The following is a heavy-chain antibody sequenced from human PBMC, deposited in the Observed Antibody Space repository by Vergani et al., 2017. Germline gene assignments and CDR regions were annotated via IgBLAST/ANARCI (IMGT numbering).Heavy chain of an antibody. D-gene: IGHD7-27*01. V-gene: IGHV3-15*01. CDR2: IKSQIDGGTT. Sequence: EVQLVESGGGLVQPGRSLRLSCAASGFHFSPAWMSWVRQGPGKGLEWVGRIKSQIDGGTTDYAAPVKGRFTISRDDSTNMLYLHMNSLKTEDTAVYYCTTLSPNWAHWWGQGTLVNVSS. CDR3: TTLSPNWAHW. J-gene: IGHJ4*02. CDR1: GFHFSPAW.